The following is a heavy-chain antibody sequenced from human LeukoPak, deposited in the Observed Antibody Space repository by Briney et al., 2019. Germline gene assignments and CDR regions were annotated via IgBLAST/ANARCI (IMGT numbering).Heavy chain of an antibody. CDR2: IYSSGST. J-gene: IGHJ5*02. CDR3: ARDHIGFCSGTSRYPTFDP. V-gene: IGHV4-59*11. D-gene: IGHD2-15*01. CDR1: GGSISGHY. Sequence: SETLSFTCTVSGGSISGHYWSWIRQPPGMGLEWIGYIYSSGSTNYNPSLKSRVTMSLDTSKNQFSLKLSSVTAADTAVYYCARDHIGFCSGTSRYPTFDPWGQGTLVTVSS.